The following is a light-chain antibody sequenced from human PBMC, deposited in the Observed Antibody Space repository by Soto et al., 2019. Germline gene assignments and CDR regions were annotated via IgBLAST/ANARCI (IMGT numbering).Light chain of an antibody. Sequence: EIVLTQSPGTLSLSPGERATLSCRASQSVSSSYLAWYQQKPGQAPRLLIYGASSRATGIPDRFSGSGSGTDFTLTISRLEPEDFAVYYCQKYGSSPPTLGQGTRLEIK. V-gene: IGKV3-20*01. CDR2: GAS. CDR3: QKYGSSPPT. J-gene: IGKJ5*01. CDR1: QSVSSSY.